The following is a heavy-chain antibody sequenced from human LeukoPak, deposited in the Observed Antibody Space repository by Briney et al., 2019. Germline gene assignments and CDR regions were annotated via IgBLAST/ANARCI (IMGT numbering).Heavy chain of an antibody. CDR3: ARKVAVAGFDY. D-gene: IGHD6-19*01. Sequence: GGSLRLSCEASGFSFSSSWMHWVRQAPGKGLVWVSRINKDGRTINYADSVKGRFTISRDNAKNSLYLQMNSPRAEDTAVYYCARKVAVAGFDYWGQGTLVTVSS. V-gene: IGHV3-74*01. CDR2: INKDGRTI. CDR1: GFSFSSSW. J-gene: IGHJ4*02.